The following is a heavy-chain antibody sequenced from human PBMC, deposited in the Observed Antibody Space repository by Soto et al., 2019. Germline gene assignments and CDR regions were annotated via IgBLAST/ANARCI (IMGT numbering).Heavy chain of an antibody. CDR2: VSAYTDNP. V-gene: IGHV1-18*01. J-gene: IGHJ5*02. D-gene: IGHD2-2*01. Sequence: ASVKVSCKASGYTFTNYGVTWVRQAPGQGLEWMGWVSAYTDNPNYAQKFQGRVTMTIDTSTTTAYMDLRSLTSDDTAVYYCARVIPGAEAWFGPWGQGTLVTVSS. CDR3: ARVIPGAEAWFGP. CDR1: GYTFTNYG.